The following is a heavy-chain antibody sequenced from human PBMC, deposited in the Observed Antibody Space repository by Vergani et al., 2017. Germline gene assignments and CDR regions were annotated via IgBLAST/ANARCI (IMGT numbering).Heavy chain of an antibody. D-gene: IGHD3-9*01. V-gene: IGHV1-46*01. CDR2: INPSGGST. Sequence: QVQLVQSGAEVKKPGASVKVSCKASGYTFTSYYMHWVRQAPGQGLEWMGIINPSGGSTSYAQKFQGRVTMTRDTSKNQFSLKLSSVTAADTAVYYCARGHYDILTGYYSYDAFDIWGQGTMVTVSS. CDR1: GYTFTSYY. J-gene: IGHJ3*02. CDR3: ARGHYDILTGYYSYDAFDI.